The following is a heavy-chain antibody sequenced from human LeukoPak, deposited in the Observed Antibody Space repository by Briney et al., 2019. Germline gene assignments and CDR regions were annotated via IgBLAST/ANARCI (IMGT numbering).Heavy chain of an antibody. Sequence: ESLKISCKGSGYSFTSCWIGWVRQMPRKGLEWMGVIYPGDSDTRYSPSFQGQVTISADKSISTDYLQLSSLKASDTAIYYCARKGRDSYNYFDYWGQGTLVTVSS. J-gene: IGHJ4*02. CDR3: ARKGRDSYNYFDY. D-gene: IGHD5-24*01. CDR2: IYPGDSDT. V-gene: IGHV5-51*01. CDR1: GYSFTSCW.